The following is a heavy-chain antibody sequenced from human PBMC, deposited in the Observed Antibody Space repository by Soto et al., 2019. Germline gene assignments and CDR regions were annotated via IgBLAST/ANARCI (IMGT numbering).Heavy chain of an antibody. V-gene: IGHV3-30*18. Sequence: GGSLRLSCAASGFTFSSYGIHWVRQAPGKGLEWVAFISDDGNNKYYADSVKGRFTISRDNFRNTLYLQMNSLRGEDTAVYYCAKRRNVLRFLEWSSGMEVWGQGTTVTVSS. CDR2: ISDDGNNK. D-gene: IGHD3-3*01. CDR1: GFTFSSYG. CDR3: AKRRNVLRFLEWSSGMEV. J-gene: IGHJ6*02.